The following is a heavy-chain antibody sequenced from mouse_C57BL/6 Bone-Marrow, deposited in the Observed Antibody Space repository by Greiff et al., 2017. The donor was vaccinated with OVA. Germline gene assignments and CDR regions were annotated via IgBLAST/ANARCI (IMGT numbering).Heavy chain of an antibody. CDR3: ARGHYGSPLDY. CDR1: GYTFTSYW. CDR2: IDPSDSYT. J-gene: IGHJ2*01. V-gene: IGHV1-59*01. D-gene: IGHD1-1*01. Sequence: QVQLQQPGAELVRPGTSVKLSCKASGYTFTSYWMHWVKQRPGQGLEWIGVIDPSDSYTNYNQKFKGKATLTVDTSSSTAYMQLSSLTSEDSAVYYCARGHYGSPLDYWGQGTTLTVSS.